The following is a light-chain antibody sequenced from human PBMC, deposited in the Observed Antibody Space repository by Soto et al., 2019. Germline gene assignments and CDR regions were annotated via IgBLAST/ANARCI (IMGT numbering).Light chain of an antibody. V-gene: IGLV1-44*01. CDR3: AAWDASRNGYV. Sequence: QSVLTQPPSTSGTPGQRVTISCSGTTSNIGSNTVNWYQHLPGTAPKLLIYSHNQRPSGVPDRFSGSKSGTSASLAVSGLQSEDEAHYYCAAWDASRNGYVFGTGTKVTVL. J-gene: IGLJ1*01. CDR2: SHN. CDR1: TSNIGSNT.